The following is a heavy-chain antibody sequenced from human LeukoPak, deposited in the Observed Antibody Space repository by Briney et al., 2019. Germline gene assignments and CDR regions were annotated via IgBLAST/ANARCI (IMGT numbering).Heavy chain of an antibody. V-gene: IGHV4-59*08. D-gene: IGHD2-15*01. CDR2: IYYSGST. CDR1: GGSISSYY. J-gene: IGHJ4*02. CDR3: ARGSGYCSGGSCYFALRTRRFDY. Sequence: PSETLSLTCTVSGGSISSYYWSWIRQPPGKGLEWIGYIYYSGSTNYNPSLKSRVTISVDTSKNQFSLKLSSVTAADTAVYYCARGSGYCSGGSCYFALRTRRFDYWGQGTLVTVSS.